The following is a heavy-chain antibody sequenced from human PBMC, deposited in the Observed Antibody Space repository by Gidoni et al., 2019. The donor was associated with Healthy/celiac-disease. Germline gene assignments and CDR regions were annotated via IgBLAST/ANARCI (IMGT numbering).Heavy chain of an antibody. CDR1: GFTFDDYT. D-gene: IGHD6-13*01. J-gene: IGHJ6*02. V-gene: IGHV3-43*01. CDR3: AKDFVDSSSWYSGYYGMDV. CDR2: ISWDGGST. Sequence: EVQLVESGGVVVQPGGSLRLSCAASGFTFDDYTMHWVRQAPGKGLEWVSLISWDGGSTYYADSVKGRFTISRDNSKNSLYLQMNSLRTEDTALYYCAKDFVDSSSWYSGYYGMDVWGQGTTVTVSS.